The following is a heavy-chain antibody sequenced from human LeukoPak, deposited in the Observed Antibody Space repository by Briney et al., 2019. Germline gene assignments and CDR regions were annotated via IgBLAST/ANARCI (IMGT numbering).Heavy chain of an antibody. CDR2: IYHSGST. D-gene: IGHD4-17*01. Sequence: PSETLSLTCTVSGYSISSGYYWGWIRQPPGKGLEWIGSIYHSGSTYYNPSLKSRVTISVDTSKNQFSLKLSSVTAADTAVYYCARELTTVTKQNSIWFDPWGQGTLVTVSS. CDR1: GYSISSGYY. J-gene: IGHJ5*02. CDR3: ARELTTVTKQNSIWFDP. V-gene: IGHV4-38-2*02.